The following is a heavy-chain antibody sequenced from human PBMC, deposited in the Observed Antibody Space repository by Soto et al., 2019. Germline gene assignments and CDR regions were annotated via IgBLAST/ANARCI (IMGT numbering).Heavy chain of an antibody. CDR1: GCTFNTCG. Sequence: PGGSLRLSCTTSGCTFNTCGMHWVRQAPGKGLEWVAVIWYDGGNKYYADSVKRRFTISRDTSRNTLHLQMNSLRAEHTALYYCARDPSIAAPPRLFWFDPWGQGPLVTVSS. V-gene: IGHV3-33*08. D-gene: IGHD6-6*01. CDR3: ARDPSIAAPPRLFWFDP. CDR2: IWYDGGNK. J-gene: IGHJ5*02.